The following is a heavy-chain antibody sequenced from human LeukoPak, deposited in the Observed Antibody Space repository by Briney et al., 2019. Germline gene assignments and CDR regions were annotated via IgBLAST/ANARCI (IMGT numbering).Heavy chain of an antibody. Sequence: GGSLRLSCAASGFTFSSYWMHWVRQAPGKGLVWVSRIYSDGSSTNYADSVKGRFTISRDNAKNSLYLQMNSLRAEDTALYYCAKDGDFWSGYLDYWGQGTLVTVSS. V-gene: IGHV3-74*01. CDR3: AKDGDFWSGYLDY. D-gene: IGHD3-3*01. J-gene: IGHJ4*02. CDR1: GFTFSSYW. CDR2: IYSDGSST.